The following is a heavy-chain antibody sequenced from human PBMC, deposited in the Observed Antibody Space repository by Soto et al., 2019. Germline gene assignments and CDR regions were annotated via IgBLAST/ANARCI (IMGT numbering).Heavy chain of an antibody. Sequence: GGSLRLSCAASGFTFSSYAMSWVRQAPGKGLEWVSAISGSGGSTYYADSVKGRFTISRDNSKNTLYLQMNSLRAEDTVVYYCAKGRITIFGVVTYYFDYWGQGTLVTVSS. J-gene: IGHJ4*02. CDR1: GFTFSSYA. CDR3: AKGRITIFGVVTYYFDY. D-gene: IGHD3-3*01. CDR2: ISGSGGST. V-gene: IGHV3-23*01.